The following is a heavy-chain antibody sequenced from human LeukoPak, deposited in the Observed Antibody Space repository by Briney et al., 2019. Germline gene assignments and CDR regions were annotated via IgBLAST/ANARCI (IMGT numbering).Heavy chain of an antibody. J-gene: IGHJ4*03. CDR1: GGSISTYY. CDR3: ARQSGYFDY. V-gene: IGHV4-59*08. Sequence: PSETLSLTCTVSGGSISTYYWSWIRQPPGKGLEWIGHIYYTGSTTYNTSLKSRVTISVDTSKNQFSLKLTSLTAADTAVYYCARQSGYFDYWGQGTPVTVSS. CDR2: IYYTGST.